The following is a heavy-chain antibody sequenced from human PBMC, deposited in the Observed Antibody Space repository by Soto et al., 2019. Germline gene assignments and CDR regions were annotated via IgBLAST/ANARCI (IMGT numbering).Heavy chain of an antibody. J-gene: IGHJ4*02. CDR3: AKATYYYDSSGYFPFDY. CDR2: ISGSGGST. D-gene: IGHD3-22*01. Sequence: XVSLRLSCAASGLTFSRYAMSWVRQTPGKGLEWVSTISGSGGSTYYADSVKGRFTISRDNSKNTLYLQMNSLRAEDTAVYYCAKATYYYDSSGYFPFDYWAQGTLVTVSS. CDR1: GLTFSRYA. V-gene: IGHV3-23*01.